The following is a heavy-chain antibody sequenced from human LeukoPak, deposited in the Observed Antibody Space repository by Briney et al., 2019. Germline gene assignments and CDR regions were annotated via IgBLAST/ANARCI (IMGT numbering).Heavy chain of an antibody. Sequence: PSETLSLTCTVSGGSISSYYWSWIRQPPGKGLEWIGSIYYSGSTYYNPSLKSRVTISVDTSKNQFSLKLSSVTAADTAVYYCARDMYYYDSSGYLAFDYWGQGTLVTVSS. CDR1: GGSISSYY. J-gene: IGHJ4*02. CDR3: ARDMYYYDSSGYLAFDY. D-gene: IGHD3-22*01. V-gene: IGHV4-59*05. CDR2: IYYSGST.